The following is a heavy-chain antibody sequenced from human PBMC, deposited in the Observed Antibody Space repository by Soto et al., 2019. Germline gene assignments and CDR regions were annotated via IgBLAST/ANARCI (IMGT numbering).Heavy chain of an antibody. CDR3: ARGTPYSSGWYYFDF. CDR2: ISYDCTNK. CDR1: GFTFTTYG. V-gene: IGHV3-30*03. D-gene: IGHD6-19*01. Sequence: HPGGSLRLSCAASGFTFTTYGMHWVRQAPGKGLEWVAVISYDCTNKFYEDSVDGRFTISRDNSKNMLFLQMNSLRTEDTAVYYCARGTPYSSGWYYFDFWGQGTLVTVS. J-gene: IGHJ4*02.